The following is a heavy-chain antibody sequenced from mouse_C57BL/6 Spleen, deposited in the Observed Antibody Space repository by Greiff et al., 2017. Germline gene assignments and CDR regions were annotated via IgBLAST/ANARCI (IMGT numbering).Heavy chain of an antibody. D-gene: IGHD4-1*01. CDR1: GYAFSSSW. J-gene: IGHJ2*01. CDR3: ASGTGYYYDY. Sequence: VQLQQSGPELVKPGASVKISCKASGYAFSSSWMNWVKQRPGKGLEWLGRIYPGDGDTNYTGKFKGKATLTADKSSSTAYLQLSSLTAEDSAVYSWASGTGYYYDYWGQGTTLTVSS. CDR2: IYPGDGDT. V-gene: IGHV1-82*01.